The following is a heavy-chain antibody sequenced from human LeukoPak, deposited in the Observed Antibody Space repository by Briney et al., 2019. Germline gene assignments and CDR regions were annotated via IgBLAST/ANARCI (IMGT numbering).Heavy chain of an antibody. D-gene: IGHD3-10*01. Sequence: ASVKVSCKASGGTFGSYAISWVRQAPGQGLEWMGGIIPIFGTANYAQKFQGRVTITADESTSTAYMELSSLRSEDTAVYYCARGYGFGEFSGVTWWFDPWGQGTLVTVSS. CDR1: GGTFGSYA. CDR3: ARGYGFGEFSGVTWWFDP. CDR2: IIPIFGTA. V-gene: IGHV1-69*13. J-gene: IGHJ5*02.